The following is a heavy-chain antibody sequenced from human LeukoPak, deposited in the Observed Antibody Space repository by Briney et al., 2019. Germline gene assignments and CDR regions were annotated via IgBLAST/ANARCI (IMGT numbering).Heavy chain of an antibody. Sequence: SETLSLTCTVSNGSIDSYYWSWIRQTPEKGLEWIGYIYYSGYTTYNPSLKSRVTMSVDTPKKQISLKLNSVTAADTAVYYCAVTTVIRRLFDYWGQGTLVTVSS. CDR1: NGSIDSYY. V-gene: IGHV4-59*01. D-gene: IGHD4-17*01. CDR3: AVTTVIRRLFDY. CDR2: IYYSGYT. J-gene: IGHJ4*02.